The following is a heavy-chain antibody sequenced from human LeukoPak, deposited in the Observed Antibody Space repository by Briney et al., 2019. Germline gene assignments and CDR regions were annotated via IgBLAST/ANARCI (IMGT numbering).Heavy chain of an antibody. CDR3: AKEHSGWDYFDY. V-gene: IGHV3-33*06. J-gene: IGHJ4*02. CDR1: GFTFGSYG. D-gene: IGHD5-12*01. Sequence: PGRSLRLSCAASGFTFGSYGMHWVRQAPGKGLEWVAVIWYDGSNKYSADSVKGRFTISRDNSKNTLYLQMNSLRAEDTAVYYCAKEHSGWDYFDYWGQGTLVTVSS. CDR2: IWYDGSNK.